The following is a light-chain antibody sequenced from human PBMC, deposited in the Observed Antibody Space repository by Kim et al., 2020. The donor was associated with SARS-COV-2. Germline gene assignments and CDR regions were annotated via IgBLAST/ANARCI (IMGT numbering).Light chain of an antibody. J-gene: IGLJ2*01. V-gene: IGLV3-1*01. CDR3: QAWDSSTVV. Sequence: SYELTQPPSLSVSPGQTATITCSAEKLGEKYASWYQQRPGQSPILVIFQDNKRPSGIPARFSGSNSGNTATLTISGTQTLDEADYYCQAWDSSTVVFGGG. CDR2: QDN. CDR1: KLGEKY.